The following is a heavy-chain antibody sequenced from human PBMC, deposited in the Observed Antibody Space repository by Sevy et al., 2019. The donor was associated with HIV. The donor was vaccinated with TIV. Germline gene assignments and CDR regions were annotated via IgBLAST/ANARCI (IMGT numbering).Heavy chain of an antibody. V-gene: IGHV3-23*01. Sequence: GGSLRLSCAASGFTFSNYGMNWVRQAPGKGLEWVSVIHNSGDTTHYADSVKGRFTISRDNSENTLYLQMNSRRAEDTAVYYCVKGGSIAAAGNDAFDIWGQGTMVTVSS. J-gene: IGHJ3*02. CDR3: VKGGSIAAAGNDAFDI. D-gene: IGHD6-13*01. CDR2: IHNSGDTT. CDR1: GFTFSNYG.